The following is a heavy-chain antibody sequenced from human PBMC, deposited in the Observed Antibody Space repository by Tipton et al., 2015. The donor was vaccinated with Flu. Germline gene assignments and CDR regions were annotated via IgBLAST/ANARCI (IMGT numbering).Heavy chain of an antibody. J-gene: IGHJ4*02. Sequence: TLSLTCAVSGISITTRYFWGWTRQPPGKGLEWIGSIYPNGRTNYNPSLESGVSFSGESSKNQFSLKLTSVTAADTAIYYCVGEEILYSFDSRYTETWGQGTLVTVSS. CDR3: VGEEILYSFDSRYTET. V-gene: IGHV4-38-2*02. D-gene: IGHD2/OR15-2a*01. CDR2: IYPNGRT. CDR1: GISITTRYF.